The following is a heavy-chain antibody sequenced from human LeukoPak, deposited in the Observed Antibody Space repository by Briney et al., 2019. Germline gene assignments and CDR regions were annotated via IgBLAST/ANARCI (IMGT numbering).Heavy chain of an antibody. CDR2: IYTSGST. J-gene: IGHJ3*02. CDR3: AGGATPGAFDI. D-gene: IGHD1-26*01. Sequence: SETLSLTCTASGGSISSYYWSWIRQPAGKGLEWIGRIYTSGSTNYNPSLKSRVTMSVDTSKNQFSLKLSSVTAADTAVYYCAGGATPGAFDIWGQGTMVTVSS. CDR1: GGSISSYY. V-gene: IGHV4-4*07.